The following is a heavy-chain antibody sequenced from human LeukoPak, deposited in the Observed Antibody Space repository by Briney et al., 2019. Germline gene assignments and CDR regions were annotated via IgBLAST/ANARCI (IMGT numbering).Heavy chain of an antibody. Sequence: SETLSLTCTVSGGSISSSSYYWGWIRQPPGKGLEWIGSIYYSGSTYYNSSLKSRITISVDTSKNQFSLKVTSVTAADTAVYYCASDGSGLSFCFWGQGTLVTVSS. CDR1: GGSISSSSYY. J-gene: IGHJ4*02. CDR3: ASDGSGLSFCF. D-gene: IGHD3-3*01. CDR2: IYYSGST. V-gene: IGHV4-39*01.